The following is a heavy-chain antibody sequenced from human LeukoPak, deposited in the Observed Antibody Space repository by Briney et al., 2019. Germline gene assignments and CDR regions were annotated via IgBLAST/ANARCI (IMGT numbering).Heavy chain of an antibody. CDR1: GGSISSYY. V-gene: IGHV4-4*07. Sequence: PETLSLTCTVSGGSISSYYWSWIRQPAGKGLEWIGRIYTSGSTNYNPSLKSRVTMSVDTSKNQFSLKLSSVTAADTAVYYCARESEERVYVYYYGMDVWGQGTTVTVSS. J-gene: IGHJ6*02. CDR2: IYTSGST. D-gene: IGHD6-13*01. CDR3: ARESEERVYVYYYGMDV.